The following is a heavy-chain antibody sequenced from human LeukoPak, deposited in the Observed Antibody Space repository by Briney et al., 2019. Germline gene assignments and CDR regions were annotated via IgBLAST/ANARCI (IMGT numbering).Heavy chain of an antibody. CDR2: INHSGST. J-gene: IGHJ4*02. V-gene: IGHV4-34*01. CDR1: GGSFSGYY. Sequence: PSETLSLTCAAYGGSFSGYYWSWIRQPPGKGLEWIGEINHSGSTNYNPSLKSRVTISVDTSKNQFSLKLSSVTAADTAVYYCARGQGVEYMTTVTTADYWGQGTLVTVSS. CDR3: ARGQGVEYMTTVTTADY. D-gene: IGHD4-17*01.